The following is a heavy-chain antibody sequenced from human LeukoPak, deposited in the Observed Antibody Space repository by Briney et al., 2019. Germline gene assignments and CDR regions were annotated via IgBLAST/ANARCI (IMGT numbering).Heavy chain of an antibody. D-gene: IGHD3-9*01. CDR3: VKDRPSGILRYFDWLFDY. V-gene: IGHV3-64D*09. J-gene: IGHJ4*02. Sequence: GESLKISCSASGFTFSSYAMHWVRQAPGKGLEYVSAISSSGDSSHYADLAKDRFTISRDNSKNMLYLQMSSLRAEDTAVYYCVKDRPSGILRYFDWLFDYWGQGTLVTVSP. CDR2: ISSSGDSS. CDR1: GFTFSSYA.